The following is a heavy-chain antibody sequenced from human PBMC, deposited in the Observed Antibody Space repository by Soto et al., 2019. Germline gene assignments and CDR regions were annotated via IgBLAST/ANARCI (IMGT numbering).Heavy chain of an antibody. Sequence: LRLSCAASGFTFSSYAMSWVRQAPGKGLEWASAISGSGGSTYYADSVKGRFTISRDNSKNTLYLQMNSLRAEDTAVYYCAKDRTTIVLSNWFDPWGQGTLVTVSS. CDR1: GFTFSSYA. D-gene: IGHD5-12*01. CDR3: AKDRTTIVLSNWFDP. CDR2: ISGSGGST. J-gene: IGHJ5*02. V-gene: IGHV3-23*01.